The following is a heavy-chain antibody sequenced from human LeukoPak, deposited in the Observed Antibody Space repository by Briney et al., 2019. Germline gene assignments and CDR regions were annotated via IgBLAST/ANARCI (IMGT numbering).Heavy chain of an antibody. Sequence: PGGSLRLSCGTSGFTFSYYGMHWVRQAPGKGLEWVAVISYDGSNKYYADSVKGRFTISRDNSKNTLYLQMNSLRAEDTAVYYCARVWTMADAFDIWGQGTMVTVSS. J-gene: IGHJ3*02. V-gene: IGHV3-30*19. CDR2: ISYDGSNK. CDR1: GFTFSYYG. D-gene: IGHD5-24*01. CDR3: ARVWTMADAFDI.